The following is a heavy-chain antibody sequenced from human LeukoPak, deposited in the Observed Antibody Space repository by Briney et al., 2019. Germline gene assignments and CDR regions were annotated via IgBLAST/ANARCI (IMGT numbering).Heavy chain of an antibody. Sequence: SVKVSCKASGGTLSSYAISWVRQAPGQGLEWRGEIIPIFGTANYAQKFQGRVTITADESTSTAYMELSSLRSEDTAVYYCARAPIVGATELAFDIWGQGTMVTVSS. D-gene: IGHD1-26*01. V-gene: IGHV1-69*13. CDR3: ARAPIVGATELAFDI. CDR1: GGTLSSYA. CDR2: IIPIFGTA. J-gene: IGHJ3*02.